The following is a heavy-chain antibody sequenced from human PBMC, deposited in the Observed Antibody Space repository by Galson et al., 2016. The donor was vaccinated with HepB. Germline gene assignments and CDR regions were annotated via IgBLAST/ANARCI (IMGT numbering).Heavy chain of an antibody. Sequence: RLSCAASGFAFSNYWMSWVRQAPGKGLECVANLKQDGSDKYYVDSVMGRFTISRDNAKNSLYLQMNSLSAEDTAVYYCATGGSRGISDAFGFWGQGTMVTVSS. CDR3: ATGGSRGISDAFGF. J-gene: IGHJ3*01. D-gene: IGHD3-16*01. CDR2: LKQDGSDK. CDR1: GFAFSNYW. V-gene: IGHV3-7*01.